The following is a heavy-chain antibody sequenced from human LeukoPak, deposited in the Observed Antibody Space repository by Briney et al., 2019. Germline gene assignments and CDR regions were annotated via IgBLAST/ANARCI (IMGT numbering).Heavy chain of an antibody. D-gene: IGHD3-22*01. CDR1: GFTFSAYA. Sequence: PGGSLRLSCAASGFTFSAYAMRWVRQAPGKGLEWVSAISGSGGSTYYADSLKGRFTISRDNSNNTLYLPMNSLRAEDTAVYYCAELPLRYCSSGYFDYWGQGTLVTVSS. V-gene: IGHV3-23*01. CDR2: ISGSGGST. J-gene: IGHJ4*02. CDR3: AELPLRYCSSGYFDY.